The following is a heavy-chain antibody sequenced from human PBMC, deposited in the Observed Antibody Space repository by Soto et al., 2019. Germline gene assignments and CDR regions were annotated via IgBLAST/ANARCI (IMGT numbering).Heavy chain of an antibody. D-gene: IGHD2-15*01. J-gene: IGHJ4*02. CDR2: INHSGST. V-gene: IGHV4-34*01. Sequence: SETLSLTCAVYGGSFSGYYWSWSRQPPGKGLEWIGEINHSGSTNYNPSLKSRVTISVDTSKNQFSLKLSSVTAADTAVYYCARGTRGYCSGGSCYWVYWGQGTLVTVSS. CDR1: GGSFSGYY. CDR3: ARGTRGYCSGGSCYWVY.